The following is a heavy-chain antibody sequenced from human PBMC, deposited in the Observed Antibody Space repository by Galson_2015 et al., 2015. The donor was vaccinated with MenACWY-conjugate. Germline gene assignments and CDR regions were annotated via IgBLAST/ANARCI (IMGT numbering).Heavy chain of an antibody. CDR2: ISPDGSVT. CDR1: GFTFNHYW. J-gene: IGHJ5*02. V-gene: IGHV3-74*01. D-gene: IGHD5-24*01. Sequence: SLRLSCAASGFTFNHYWMHWVRQAPGKGLVWVSRISPDGSVTNDEDSVKGPFILCRDNAKNMHYLQMNSLRDGDTAVYYGTRGNDGYGRFDPWGQGTLVTVSS. CDR3: TRGNDGYGRFDP.